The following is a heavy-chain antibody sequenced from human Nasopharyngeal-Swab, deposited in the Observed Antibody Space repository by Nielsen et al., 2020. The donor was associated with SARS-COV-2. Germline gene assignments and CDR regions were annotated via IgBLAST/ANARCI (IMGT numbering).Heavy chain of an antibody. CDR1: GDSIGSSSYY. Sequence: SETLSLTCTVSGDSIGSSSYYWGWIRQPPGKGLEWIGSMYYSGSTYYNASLKSRVTISVDTSKNQFSLKLSSVTAADTAVYYCARQGGGSYYDNWFDPWGQGTLVTVSS. CDR2: MYYSGST. J-gene: IGHJ5*02. V-gene: IGHV4-39*01. D-gene: IGHD1-26*01. CDR3: ARQGGGSYYDNWFDP.